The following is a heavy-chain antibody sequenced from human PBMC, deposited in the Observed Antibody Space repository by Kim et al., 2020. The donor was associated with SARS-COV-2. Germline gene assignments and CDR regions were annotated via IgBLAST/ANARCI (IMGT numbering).Heavy chain of an antibody. V-gene: IGHV4-38-2*02. CDR1: GYSISSGYY. J-gene: IGHJ6*02. CDR3: ARIGYYDSSGNYYYAMDV. Sequence: SETLSLTCTVSGYSISSGYYWGWIRQPPGKGLEWIGSIYHSGSTYYNPSLKSRVTISVDTSKNQFSLNLSSVTAADTAVYYCARIGYYDSSGNYYYAMDVWGQGTTVTVSS. D-gene: IGHD3-22*01. CDR2: IYHSGST.